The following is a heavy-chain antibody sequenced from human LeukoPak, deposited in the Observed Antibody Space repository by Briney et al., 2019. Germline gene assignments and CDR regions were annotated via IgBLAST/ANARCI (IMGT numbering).Heavy chain of an antibody. CDR1: GFTFSSYA. D-gene: IGHD3-10*01. CDR3: AKGLGTMVRGFHYFDY. J-gene: IGHJ4*02. Sequence: GSLRLSCAASGFTFSSYAMGWVRQAPGKGLEWVSAISGSGGSTYYADSVKGRFTISRDNSKNTLYLQMNSLRAEDTAVYYCAKGLGTMVRGFHYFDYWGQGTLVTVSS. CDR2: ISGSGGST. V-gene: IGHV3-23*01.